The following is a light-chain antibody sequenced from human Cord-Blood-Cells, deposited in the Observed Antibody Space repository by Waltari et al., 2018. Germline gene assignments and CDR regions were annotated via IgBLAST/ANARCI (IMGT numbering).Light chain of an antibody. CDR2: DVG. Sequence: QSALTQPRSVSGSPGQPVTISCTGTRSDVGGYNYVSWYQQPPGKAPKLMIYDVGKRPSGVPDRFSGSKSGNTASLTISGLQAEDEADYYCCSYAGSYTRVFGGGTKLTVL. CDR1: RSDVGGYNY. V-gene: IGLV2-11*01. J-gene: IGLJ3*02. CDR3: CSYAGSYTRV.